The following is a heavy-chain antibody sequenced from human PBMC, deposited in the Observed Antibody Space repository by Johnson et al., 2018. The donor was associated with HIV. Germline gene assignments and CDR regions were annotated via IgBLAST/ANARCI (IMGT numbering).Heavy chain of an antibody. CDR3: TRHPPEVVPAATTDAFDI. CDR1: GFTFDDYG. CDR2: IKQDGTES. V-gene: IGHV3-7*01. D-gene: IGHD2-2*01. J-gene: IGHJ3*02. Sequence: MQLVESGGGVVRPGGSLRLSCAASGFTFDDYGMSWVRQAPGKGLEWVANIKQDGTESYYVDSVKGRFTISRDNAKNSLYLQMNSLRVEDTAVYYCTRHPPEVVPAATTDAFDIWGQGTMVTVSS.